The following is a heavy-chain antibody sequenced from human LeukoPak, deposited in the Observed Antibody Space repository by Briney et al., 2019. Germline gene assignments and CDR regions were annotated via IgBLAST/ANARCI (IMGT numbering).Heavy chain of an antibody. CDR3: ARVGAATGIPFSWFDP. CDR2: ISAYNGNT. CDR1: GYTFTSYG. Sequence: ASVKVSCKASGYTFTSYGISWVRQAPRQGLEWMGWISAYNGNTNYAQKLQGRVTMTTDTSTSTAYMELRSLRSDDTAVYYCARVGAATGIPFSWFDPWGQGTLVTVSS. J-gene: IGHJ5*02. V-gene: IGHV1-18*01. D-gene: IGHD6-13*01.